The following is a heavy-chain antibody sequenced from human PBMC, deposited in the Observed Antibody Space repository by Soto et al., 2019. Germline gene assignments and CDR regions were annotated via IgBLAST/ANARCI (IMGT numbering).Heavy chain of an antibody. CDR3: AKAVDYDFWSGPHMDV. CDR1: GFTFSSYA. Sequence: GGSLRLSCAASGFTFSSYAMSWVRQAPGKGLEWVSAISGSGGSTYYADSVKGRFTISRDNSKNTLYLQMNSLRAEDTAVYYCAKAVDYDFWSGPHMDVWGKGTTVTVSS. V-gene: IGHV3-23*01. CDR2: ISGSGGST. D-gene: IGHD3-3*01. J-gene: IGHJ6*03.